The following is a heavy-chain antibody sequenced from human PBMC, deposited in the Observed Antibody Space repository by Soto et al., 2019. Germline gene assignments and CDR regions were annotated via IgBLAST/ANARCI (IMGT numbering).Heavy chain of an antibody. J-gene: IGHJ6*02. D-gene: IGHD3-3*01. CDR3: ARAYDVRSGNYYGMDV. Sequence: QVQLVQSGAEVKKPGSSLRVSCKASGGSFRPYAFSWVRQAPGQGLEWMGGVIPMFGTTKKAEKFQTRVTMAADELTRTVYLELRSRKSEDTAIYYCARAYDVRSGNYYGMDVWGHGTTVTVSS. V-gene: IGHV1-69*01. CDR2: VIPMFGTT. CDR1: GGSFRPYA.